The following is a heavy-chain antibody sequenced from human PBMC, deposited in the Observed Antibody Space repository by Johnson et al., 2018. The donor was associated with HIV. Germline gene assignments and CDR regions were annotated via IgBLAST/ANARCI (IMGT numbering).Heavy chain of an antibody. V-gene: IGHV3-66*01. CDR1: GFTVSSNY. D-gene: IGHD4-17*01. CDR3: AREDLYGAGPDAFDI. CDR2: IYSGGST. Sequence: MQLVESGGGLVQPGGSLRLSCAASGFTVSSNYMSWVRQAQGKGLEWVSVIYSGGSTYYADSVKGRFTISRDNSKNTLYLQMNSLRAEDTAVYYCAREDLYGAGPDAFDIWGQGTMVTVSS. J-gene: IGHJ3*02.